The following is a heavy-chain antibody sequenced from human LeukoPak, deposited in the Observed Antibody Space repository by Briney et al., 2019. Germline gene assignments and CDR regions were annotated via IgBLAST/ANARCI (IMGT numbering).Heavy chain of an antibody. CDR3: AREGGYNPGAFDI. CDR2: INPNSGGT. CDR1: GYTFTGYY. V-gene: IGHV1-2*02. J-gene: IGHJ3*02. Sequence: ASVKASCKASGYTFTGYYMHWVRQAPGQGLEWMGWINPNSGGTNYAQKFQGRVTMTRDTSISTAYMELSRLRSDDTAVYYCAREGGYNPGAFDIWGQGTMVTVSS. D-gene: IGHD5-24*01.